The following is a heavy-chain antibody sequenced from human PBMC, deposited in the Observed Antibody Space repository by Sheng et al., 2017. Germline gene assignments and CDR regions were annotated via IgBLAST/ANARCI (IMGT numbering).Heavy chain of an antibody. CDR1: GGTFSSYA. V-gene: IGHV1-69*13. CDR3: ARARGYCSGGSCYSINWFDP. CDR2: IIPIFGTA. Sequence: QVQLVQSGAEVKKPGSSVKVSCKASGGTFSSYAISWVRQAPGQGLEWMGGIIPIFGTANYAQKFQGRVTITADESTSTAYMELSSLRSEDTAVYYCARARGYCSGGSCYSINWFDPWGQGTLVTVS. J-gene: IGHJ5*02. D-gene: IGHD2-15*01.